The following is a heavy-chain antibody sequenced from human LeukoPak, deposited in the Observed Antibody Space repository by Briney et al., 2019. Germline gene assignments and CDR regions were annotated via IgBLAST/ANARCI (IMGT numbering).Heavy chain of an antibody. CDR3: ARQIAAAGPRYFDY. CDR1: GGSISSSSYY. CDR2: IYYSGST. Sequence: SETLSLTCTVSGGSISSSSYYWGWIRQPPGKGLEWIGSIYYSGSTYYNPSLQSRVTISVDTSKNQFSLKLSSVTAADTAVYYCARQIAAAGPRYFDYWGQGTLVTVSS. J-gene: IGHJ4*02. V-gene: IGHV4-39*01. D-gene: IGHD6-13*01.